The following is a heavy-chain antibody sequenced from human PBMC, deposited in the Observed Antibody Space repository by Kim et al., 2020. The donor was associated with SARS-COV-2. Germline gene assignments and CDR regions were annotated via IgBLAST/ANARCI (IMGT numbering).Heavy chain of an antibody. D-gene: IGHD2-21*02. CDR3: AREFLGEWLAYCGGDCYKPDAFDI. CDR2: IIPIFGTA. J-gene: IGHJ3*02. V-gene: IGHV1-69*06. Sequence: SVKVSCKASGGTFSSYAISWVRQAPGQGLEWMGGIIPIFGTANYAQKFQGRVTITADKSTSTAYMELSSLRSEDTAVYYCAREFLGEWLAYCGGDCYKPDAFDIWGQGTMVTVSS. CDR1: GGTFSSYA.